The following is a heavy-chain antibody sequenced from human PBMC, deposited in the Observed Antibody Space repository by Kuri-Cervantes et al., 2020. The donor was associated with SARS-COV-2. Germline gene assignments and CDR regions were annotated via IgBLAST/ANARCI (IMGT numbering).Heavy chain of an antibody. Sequence: ESLKISCAVYGWSFSGYYLSWIRQPPGKGLEWIGEINHSGSTNDNPPLKSQVNISLNTSKNQFSLKLSSVTAADTAVYYFARHESLMLGIVVVPAAIAYWGKGTLVTVSS. CDR3: ARHESLMLGIVVVPAAIAY. CDR1: GWSFSGYY. CDR2: INHSGST. V-gene: IGHV4-34*01. D-gene: IGHD2-2*03. J-gene: IGHJ4*02.